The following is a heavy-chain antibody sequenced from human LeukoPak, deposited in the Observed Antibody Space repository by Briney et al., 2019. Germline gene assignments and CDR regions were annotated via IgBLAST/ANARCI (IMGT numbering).Heavy chain of an antibody. CDR2: ISSSSSYI. Sequence: GGSLRLSCAASGFTFSSYSMNWVRQAPGKGLEWVSSISSSSSYIYYADSVKGRFTISRDNAKNSLYLQMNSLRAEDTAVYYCARTIAAAGTFDPYWGQGTLVTVSS. CDR1: GFTFSSYS. V-gene: IGHV3-21*01. CDR3: ARTIAAAGTFDPY. J-gene: IGHJ4*02. D-gene: IGHD6-13*01.